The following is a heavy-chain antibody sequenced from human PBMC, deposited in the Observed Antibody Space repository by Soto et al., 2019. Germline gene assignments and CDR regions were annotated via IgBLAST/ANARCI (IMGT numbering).Heavy chain of an antibody. CDR2: ISAYNGNT. D-gene: IGHD3-22*01. J-gene: IGHJ4*01. Sequence: GASVKVSCKASGYTFTSYGISWVRQAPGQGLEWMGWISAYNGNTNYAQKLQGKETMTTDTSTSTDYMELRSLGSDDTAVYYCARDPRADYYDSSGYYRDFFLDYWG. CDR1: GYTFTSYG. V-gene: IGHV1-18*01. CDR3: ARDPRADYYDSSGYYRDFFLDY.